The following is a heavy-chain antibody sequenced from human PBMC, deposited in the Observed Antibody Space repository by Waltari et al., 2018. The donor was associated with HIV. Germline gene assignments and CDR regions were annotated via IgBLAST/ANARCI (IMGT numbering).Heavy chain of an antibody. CDR2: NYPWDPYN. D-gene: IGHD3-10*01. CDR1: GYSFTSYW. Sequence: EVQLVQSGAEVKKPGESLRISCKGSGYSFTSYWISWVRQMPGEGLGWIGKNYPWDPYNKYSPSLQGHVTISGDKSNSPAFLEWRSLKASDTGMDYCAGGRITIGTDAFDIWGQGTMVTVSS. J-gene: IGHJ3*02. CDR3: AGGRITIGTDAFDI. V-gene: IGHV5-10-1*01.